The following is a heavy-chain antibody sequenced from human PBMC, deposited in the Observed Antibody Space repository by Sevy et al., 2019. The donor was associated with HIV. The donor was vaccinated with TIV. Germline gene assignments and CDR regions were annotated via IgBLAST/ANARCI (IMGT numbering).Heavy chain of an antibody. CDR2: IKRDGSEK. CDR3: ARDTDYGDYYYYGMDV. D-gene: IGHD4-17*01. Sequence: GGSLRLSCAASGFTFSNYWMSWVRQAPGKGLEWVANIKRDGSEKYYVASVKGRFTISRDNAKTSLYLQMNSLRAEDTAVYYCARDTDYGDYYYYGMDVWGQGTTVTVSS. V-gene: IGHV3-7*01. CDR1: GFTFSNYW. J-gene: IGHJ6*02.